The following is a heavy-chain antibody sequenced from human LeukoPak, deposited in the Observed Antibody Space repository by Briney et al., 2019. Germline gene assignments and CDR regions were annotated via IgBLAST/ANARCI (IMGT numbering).Heavy chain of an antibody. Sequence: QAPGKXLEWVSYISSSGSTIYYADSVKGRFTISRDNAKNSLYLQMNSLRAEDTAVYYCAREGTGGSGYDSWGQGTLVTVSS. CDR2: ISSSGSTI. CDR3: AREGTGGSGYDS. V-gene: IGHV3-48*03. D-gene: IGHD5-12*01. J-gene: IGHJ4*02.